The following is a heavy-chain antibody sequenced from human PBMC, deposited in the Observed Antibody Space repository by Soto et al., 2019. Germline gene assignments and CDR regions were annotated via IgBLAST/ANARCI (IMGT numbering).Heavy chain of an antibody. V-gene: IGHV4-59*01. CDR2: IYYSGST. Sequence: KSSETLSLTCTVSGGSISSYYWSWIRQPPGKGLEWIGYIYYSGSTNYNPSLESRVTISVDTSKNQFSLKLSSVTAADTAVYYCAIHPRFGVVYWFDPWGQGTLVTVSS. CDR3: AIHPRFGVVYWFDP. J-gene: IGHJ5*02. CDR1: GGSISSYY. D-gene: IGHD3-3*01.